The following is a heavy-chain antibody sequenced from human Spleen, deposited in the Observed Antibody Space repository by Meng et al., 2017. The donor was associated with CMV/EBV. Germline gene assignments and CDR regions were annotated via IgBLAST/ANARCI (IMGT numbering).Heavy chain of an antibody. CDR2: ISAYNGNT. Sequence: ASVKVSCKASGYTFTRYGISWVRQAPGQGLEWMGWISAYNGNTNYAQKLQGRVPMTTDTSTSTAYMELRSLRSDDTAVYYCARDLLVSQPTAVIPNWFDPWGPGTLVTVSS. CDR3: ARDLLVSQPTAVIPNWFDP. CDR1: GYTFTRYG. J-gene: IGHJ5*02. D-gene: IGHD2-2*01. V-gene: IGHV1-18*01.